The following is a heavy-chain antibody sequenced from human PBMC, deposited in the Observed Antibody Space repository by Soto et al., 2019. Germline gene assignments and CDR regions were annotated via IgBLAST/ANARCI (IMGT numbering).Heavy chain of an antibody. CDR2: INSDGSST. V-gene: IGHV3-74*01. CDR1: GFTFSSYW. J-gene: IGHJ6*02. D-gene: IGHD6-13*01. Sequence: WGSLRLSCAASGFTFSSYWMHWVRQAPGKGLVWVSRINSDGSSTSYADSVKGRFTISRDNAKNTLYLQMNSLRAEDTAVYYCARDLASSSWYTYYYGMDVWGQGTTVTVSS. CDR3: ARDLASSSWYTYYYGMDV.